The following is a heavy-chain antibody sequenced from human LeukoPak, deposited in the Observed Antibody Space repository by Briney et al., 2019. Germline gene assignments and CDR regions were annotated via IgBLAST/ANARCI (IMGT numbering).Heavy chain of an antibody. Sequence: PSETLSLTCTVSGGSISSYYWSWIRQSPGKGLEWIGYIYPSGGTNYNPSLKSRVTMSVDTSKNQFSLKLSSVTAADTAVYYCVRYCRSTSCYWGPNFDYWGQGTLVTVSS. V-gene: IGHV4-4*09. CDR2: IYPSGGT. D-gene: IGHD2-2*01. J-gene: IGHJ4*02. CDR3: VRYCRSTSCYWGPNFDY. CDR1: GGSISSYY.